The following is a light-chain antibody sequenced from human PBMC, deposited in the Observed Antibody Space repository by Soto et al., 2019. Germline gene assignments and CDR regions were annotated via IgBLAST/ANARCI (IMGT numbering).Light chain of an antibody. Sequence: QFVLTQPPSVSGAPGHRVTISCAGSSSNIGANYAVHWYQQLPGTAPKLLIYDYNKRPSGVPDRFSGSKSGTSASLAITGLQAEDEADYYCQSYDSSLTGWVFGTGTKVTVL. CDR3: QSYDSSLTGWV. J-gene: IGLJ1*01. CDR2: DYN. CDR1: SSNIGANYA. V-gene: IGLV1-40*01.